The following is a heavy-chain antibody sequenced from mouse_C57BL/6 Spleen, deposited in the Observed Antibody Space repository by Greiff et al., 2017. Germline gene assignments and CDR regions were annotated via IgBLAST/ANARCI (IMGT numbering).Heavy chain of an antibody. Sequence: VQLQQSGPELVKPGASVKISCKASGYTFTDYYINWVKQRPGQGLEWIGWIYPGSGNTKYNEKFKGKATLTVDTSSSTAYMQLSSLTSDDSAVYFCARSLHYYGSRGYYAMDYWGQGTSVTVSS. CDR1: GYTFTDYY. CDR2: IYPGSGNT. CDR3: ARSLHYYGSRGYYAMDY. J-gene: IGHJ4*01. D-gene: IGHD1-1*01. V-gene: IGHV1-84*01.